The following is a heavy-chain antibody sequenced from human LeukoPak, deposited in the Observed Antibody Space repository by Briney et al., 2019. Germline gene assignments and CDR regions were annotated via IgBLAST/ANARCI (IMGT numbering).Heavy chain of an antibody. CDR1: GITLSRSV. Sequence: GESLTLPYPPSGITLSRSVIPRVRHLPGKGLEWVSLISGNGQQKYYGDSVKGRFSVSRDNSKNTLYLQMDSLRADDSALYYCAKDASYLGSSAYFISFDSWGQGTLVTVSS. J-gene: IGHJ4*02. CDR2: ISGNGQQK. D-gene: IGHD6-19*01. CDR3: AKDASYLGSSAYFISFDS. V-gene: IGHV3-23*01.